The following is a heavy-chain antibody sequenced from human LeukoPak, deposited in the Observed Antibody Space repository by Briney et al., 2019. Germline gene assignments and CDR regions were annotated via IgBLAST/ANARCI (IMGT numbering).Heavy chain of an antibody. CDR1: GYTFTGYY. J-gene: IGHJ4*02. D-gene: IGHD6-25*01. V-gene: IGHV1-8*03. CDR2: MNPNNGDS. Sequence: GASVKVSCKASGYTFTGYYMHWVRQATGQGLEWMGWMNPNNGDSGYAQKFQGRVTITRDTSISTSYMELRSLRSDDTAVYFCARTTSFTASGYDYWGQGTLVTVSS. CDR3: ARTTSFTASGYDY.